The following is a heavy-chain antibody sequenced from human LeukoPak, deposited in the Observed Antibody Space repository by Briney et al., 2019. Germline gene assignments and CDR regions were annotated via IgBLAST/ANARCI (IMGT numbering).Heavy chain of an antibody. CDR1: GGSISSSGYY. CDR3: ARHEYSGSYYGLSWFDP. Sequence: SETLSLTCTVSGGSISSSGYYWGWIRQPPGKGLEWIASIHYSGSTYYNPSLKSRVTISVDTSKNQLSLKLSSLTAADTAVYYCARHEYSGSYYGLSWFDPWGQGTLVTVSS. V-gene: IGHV4-39*01. D-gene: IGHD1-26*01. CDR2: IHYSGST. J-gene: IGHJ5*02.